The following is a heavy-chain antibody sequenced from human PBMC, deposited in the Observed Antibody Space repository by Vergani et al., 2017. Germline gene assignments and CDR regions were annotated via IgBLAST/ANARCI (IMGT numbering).Heavy chain of an antibody. V-gene: IGHV1-2*02. CDR2: INPNSGGT. CDR3: ARLSPEIAAADPGGDY. CDR1: GYTFTGYY. J-gene: IGHJ4*02. Sequence: QVQLVQSGAEVKKPGASVKVSCKASGYTFTGYYMHWVRQAPGQGLEWIGWINPNSGGTNYAQKFQGRVTMTRDTSISTAYMELSRLRSDDTAVYYCARLSPEIAAADPGGDYWGQGTLVTVSS. D-gene: IGHD6-13*01.